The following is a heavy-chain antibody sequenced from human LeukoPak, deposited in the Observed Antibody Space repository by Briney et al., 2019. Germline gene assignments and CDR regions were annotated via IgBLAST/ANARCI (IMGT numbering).Heavy chain of an antibody. J-gene: IGHJ4*02. Sequence: PGGSLRLSCTGSGFTFGDYGMSWVRQAPGKGLEWVGFIRSKAYGGTTEYAASVKGRFTISRDDSKSIAYLQMNSLKTEDTAVYYCSNSYCGGDCYSGGYFDYWGQGTLVPVSS. CDR3: SNSYCGGDCYSGGYFDY. V-gene: IGHV3-49*04. CDR2: IRSKAYGGTT. D-gene: IGHD2-21*02. CDR1: GFTFGDYG.